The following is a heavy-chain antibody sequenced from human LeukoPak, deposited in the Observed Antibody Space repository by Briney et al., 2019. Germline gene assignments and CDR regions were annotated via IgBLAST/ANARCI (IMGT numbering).Heavy chain of an antibody. CDR1: GFTFSSYG. J-gene: IGHJ4*02. CDR3: ARDLEDSSGYPEYYFDY. V-gene: IGHV3-30*03. Sequence: PGGSLRLSCAASGFTFSSYGMHWVRQAPGKGLEWVAVISYDGSNKYYADSVKGRFTISRDNSKNTLYLQMNSLRAEDTAVYYCARDLEDSSGYPEYYFDYWGQGTLVTVSS. D-gene: IGHD3-22*01. CDR2: ISYDGSNK.